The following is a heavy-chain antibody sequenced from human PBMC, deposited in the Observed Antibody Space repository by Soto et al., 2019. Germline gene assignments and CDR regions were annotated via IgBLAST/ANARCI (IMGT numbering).Heavy chain of an antibody. CDR3: RPRPGGGGY. CDR2: IYSGGYT. Sequence: EVQLVESGGGLIQPGGSLRLSCAVSGFTVSNNYMSWVRQAPGKGLEGVSVIYSGGYTAYGDSVKGRFTISRDNSKNTISPQMKSRGADDPAGYYWRPRPGGGGYWGQGTLVTVS. J-gene: IGHJ4*02. D-gene: IGHD3-10*01. CDR1: GFTVSNNY. V-gene: IGHV3-53*01.